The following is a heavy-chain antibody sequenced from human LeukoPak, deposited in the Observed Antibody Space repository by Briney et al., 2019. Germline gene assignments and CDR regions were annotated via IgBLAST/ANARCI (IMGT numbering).Heavy chain of an antibody. D-gene: IGHD6-13*01. CDR2: IYYSGST. Sequence: SETLSLTCTVSGASLSSYFWTWIRQPPGKGLEWIGDIYYSGSTRYNPSLKSRITISVDTSRNQFSLKLNSVTAADTAVYYCARGRVELQLVVFDYWGQGTLVTVSS. V-gene: IGHV4-59*08. CDR3: ARGRVELQLVVFDY. J-gene: IGHJ4*02. CDR1: GASLSSYF.